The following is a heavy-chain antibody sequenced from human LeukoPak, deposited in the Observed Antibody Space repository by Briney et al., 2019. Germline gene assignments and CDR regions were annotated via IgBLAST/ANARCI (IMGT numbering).Heavy chain of an antibody. V-gene: IGHV4-59*11. CDR1: GGSISGHY. CDR3: ARLHALGAEEFDP. D-gene: IGHD3-16*01. Sequence: SETLSLTCTVSGGSISGHYWSWIRQSPGKGFEWLGYLHYIGSANYNPSLSSRITMSVDTPNNQFSLRLTSVTAADTAVYYCARLHALGAEEFDPWGQGALVTVSS. J-gene: IGHJ5*02. CDR2: LHYIGSA.